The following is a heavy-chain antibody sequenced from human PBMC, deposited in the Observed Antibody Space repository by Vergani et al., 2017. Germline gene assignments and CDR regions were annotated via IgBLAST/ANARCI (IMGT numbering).Heavy chain of an antibody. J-gene: IGHJ6*02. V-gene: IGHV1-24*01. Sequence: QVQLVKSGAEVKKPGTSVKVSCKVSGYTLTELSMHWVRQAPGKGLEWMGGFDPEDGETIYAQKFQGRVTMTEDTSTDTAYMELSSLRSEYTAVYYCATPRLRFSYYYYYGMDVWGQGTTVTVSS. D-gene: IGHD5-12*01. CDR3: ATPRLRFSYYYYYGMDV. CDR1: GYTLTELS. CDR2: FDPEDGET.